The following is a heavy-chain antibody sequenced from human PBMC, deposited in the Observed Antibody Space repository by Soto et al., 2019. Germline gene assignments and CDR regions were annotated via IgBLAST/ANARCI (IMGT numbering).Heavy chain of an antibody. Sequence: QVQLQESGPGLVKPSQTLSLTCTVSGDSISVGYYWSWIRQHPGKGLEWIGYVSPSGTTYYNPSLKSRVSISTDRSKNQFSLEVSSVTAADTAVYYCARDRGSYGMGVWGQGTTVTVSS. J-gene: IGHJ6*02. V-gene: IGHV4-31*03. CDR1: GDSISVGYY. CDR3: ARDRGSYGMGV. CDR2: VSPSGTT.